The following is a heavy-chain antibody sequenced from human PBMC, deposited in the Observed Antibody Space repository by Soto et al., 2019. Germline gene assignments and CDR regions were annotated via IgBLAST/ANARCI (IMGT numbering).Heavy chain of an antibody. CDR1: GGTFSSYD. Sequence: QVQLVQSGAEVKKPGSSVKVSCKASGGTFSSYDISWVRQAPGQGLEWMGGIIPIFGTANYAQKFQGRVTITADESTSTAYMELSSLRSEDTAVYYCARGGCSGGSCYNYVFDYWGQGTLVTVSS. CDR3: ARGGCSGGSCYNYVFDY. V-gene: IGHV1-69*01. D-gene: IGHD2-15*01. J-gene: IGHJ4*02. CDR2: IIPIFGTA.